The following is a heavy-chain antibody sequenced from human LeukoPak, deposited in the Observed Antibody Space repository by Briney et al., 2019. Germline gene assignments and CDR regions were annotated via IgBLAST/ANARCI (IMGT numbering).Heavy chain of an antibody. V-gene: IGHV3-30*02. CDR2: IWYDGSKK. CDR3: AKDVGGAEDV. D-gene: IGHD3-10*01. Sequence: QPGGSLRLSCAASGFTFSRHGMHWVRQAPGKGQEWVAYIWYDGSKKYYADSVKGRFTISRDNSKNTLYLQINSLRAEDTAVYYCAKDVGGAEDVWGKGTTVTVSS. J-gene: IGHJ6*04. CDR1: GFTFSRHG.